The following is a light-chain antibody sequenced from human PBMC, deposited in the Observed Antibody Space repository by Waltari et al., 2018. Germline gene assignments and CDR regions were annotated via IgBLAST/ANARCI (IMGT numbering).Light chain of an antibody. CDR3: SSYTGSSTLVV. J-gene: IGLJ2*01. Sequence: QSPLTQPAPVFGSPGLSITISCHGTSRGVGGYNYVSCYQQHPGKAPKLMIYDVSDRPSGVSSRFPGSKYGNTASLIISGLQAEDEADYYCSSYTGSSTLVVFGGGTKLTVL. CDR2: DVS. CDR1: SRGVGGYNY. V-gene: IGLV2-14*03.